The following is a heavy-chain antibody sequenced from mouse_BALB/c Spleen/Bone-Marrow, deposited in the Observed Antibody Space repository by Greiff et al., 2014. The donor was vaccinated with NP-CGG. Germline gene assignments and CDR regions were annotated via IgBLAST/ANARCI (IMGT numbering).Heavy chain of an antibody. CDR3: VTGTAWFTY. V-gene: IGHV1-18*01. Sequence: VQLQQSGPELVKPGASVKITCKASGYTFTDYIMDWVRLSHGKSLEWIGDINVNNGGTIYNQKFEGKATLTVDKSSSTAYMELRSLTSEDTAVYYCVTGTAWFTYWGQGTLVTVST. CDR1: GYTFTDYI. D-gene: IGHD4-1*01. J-gene: IGHJ3*01. CDR2: INVNNGGT.